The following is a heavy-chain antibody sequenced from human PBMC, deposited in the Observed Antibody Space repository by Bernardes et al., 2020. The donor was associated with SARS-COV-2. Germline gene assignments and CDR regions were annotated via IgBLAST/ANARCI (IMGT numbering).Heavy chain of an antibody. CDR3: AKDLAVAGTGDY. CDR2: ISWNSGSI. J-gene: IGHJ4*02. V-gene: IGHV3-9*01. Sequence: GGSLRLSCAASGFTFDDYAMHWVRQAPGKGLEWVSRISWNSGSIGYADSVKGRFTISRDNAKNSLYLQMNSLRAEDTALYYCAKDLAVAGTGDYWGQGTLVTVSS. D-gene: IGHD6-19*01. CDR1: GFTFDDYA.